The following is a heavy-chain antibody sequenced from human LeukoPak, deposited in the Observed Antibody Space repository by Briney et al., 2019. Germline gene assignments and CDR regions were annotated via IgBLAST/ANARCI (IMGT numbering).Heavy chain of an antibody. D-gene: IGHD2-15*01. J-gene: IGHJ4*02. CDR3: ARGREEDIVVVVAATSRFSDY. Sequence: SETLSLTCAVYGGSFSDYFWSWIRQPPGKGLEWIGYFYYSGSSYYNPSLKSRVTISVDTSKNQFSLKLSSVTAADTAVYYCARGREEDIVVVVAATSRFSDYWGQGTLVTVSS. CDR1: GGSFSDYF. CDR2: FYYSGSS. V-gene: IGHV4-34*01.